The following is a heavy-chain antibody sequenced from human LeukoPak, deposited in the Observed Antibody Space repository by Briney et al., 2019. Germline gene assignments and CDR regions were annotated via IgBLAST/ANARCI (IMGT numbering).Heavy chain of an antibody. J-gene: IGHJ3*02. V-gene: IGHV3-21*01. CDR2: ISSSSSYI. Sequence: GGSLRLSCAASGFTFSSYSMNWVRQAPGKGLEWVSSISSSSSYIYYADSVKGRFTISRDNAKNSLYLQMNSLRAEDTAVYYCARTGPYYYDSSGYYYYAFDIWGQGTMVTVSS. CDR1: GFTFSSYS. D-gene: IGHD3-22*01. CDR3: ARTGPYYYDSSGYYYYAFDI.